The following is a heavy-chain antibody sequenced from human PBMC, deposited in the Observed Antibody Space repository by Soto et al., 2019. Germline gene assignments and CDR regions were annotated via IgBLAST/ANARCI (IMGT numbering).Heavy chain of an antibody. CDR2: ISSSSSYI. V-gene: IGHV3-21*01. Sequence: PGGSLRLSCAASGFTFSSYSMNWVRQAPGKGLEWVSSISSSSSYIYYADSVKGRFTISRDNAKNSLYLQMNSLRAEDTAVYYCARDPLLWFGESPYYFDYWGQGTLVTVS. J-gene: IGHJ4*02. D-gene: IGHD3-10*01. CDR3: ARDPLLWFGESPYYFDY. CDR1: GFTFSSYS.